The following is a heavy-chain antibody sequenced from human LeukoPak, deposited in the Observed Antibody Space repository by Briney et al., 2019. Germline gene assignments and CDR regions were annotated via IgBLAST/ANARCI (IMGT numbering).Heavy chain of an antibody. CDR3: AKDGYSSGWYSYFQH. CDR1: GFTFSSYA. V-gene: IGHV3-30*04. J-gene: IGHJ1*01. Sequence: GGSLRLSCAASGFTFSSYAMHWVRQAPGKGLEWVAFIQHNEKEIDYTDSVKGRFTISRDNSKNSLYLQMNSLRAEDTALYYCAKDGYSSGWYSYFQHWGQGTLVTVSS. D-gene: IGHD6-19*01. CDR2: IQHNEKEI.